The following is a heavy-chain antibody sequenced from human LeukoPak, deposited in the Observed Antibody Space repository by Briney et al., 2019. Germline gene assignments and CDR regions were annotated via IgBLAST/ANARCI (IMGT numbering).Heavy chain of an antibody. Sequence: ASVKVSCKASGGTFSSYAISWVRQAPGQGLEWMGRIIPIFGTANYAQKFQGRVTITTDESTSTAYMELSSLRSEDTAVYYCARDSADIVVVPAAMRRFDYWGQGTLSPSPQ. D-gene: IGHD2-2*01. J-gene: IGHJ4*02. CDR1: GGTFSSYA. CDR2: IIPIFGTA. CDR3: ARDSADIVVVPAAMRRFDY. V-gene: IGHV1-69*05.